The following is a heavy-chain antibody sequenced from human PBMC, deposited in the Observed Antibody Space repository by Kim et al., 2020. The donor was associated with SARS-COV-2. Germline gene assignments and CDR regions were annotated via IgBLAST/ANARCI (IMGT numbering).Heavy chain of an antibody. D-gene: IGHD6-19*01. V-gene: IGHV4-34*01. CDR2: INHSGST. CDR1: GGSFSGYY. Sequence: SETLSLTCAVYGGSFSGYYWSWIRQPPGKGLEWIGEINHSGSTNYNPSLKSRVTISVDTSKNQFSLKLSSVTAADTAVYYCARGTRRWLVRGHYYYYMDDWGKGTTVTVSS. J-gene: IGHJ6*03. CDR3: ARGTRRWLVRGHYYYYMDD.